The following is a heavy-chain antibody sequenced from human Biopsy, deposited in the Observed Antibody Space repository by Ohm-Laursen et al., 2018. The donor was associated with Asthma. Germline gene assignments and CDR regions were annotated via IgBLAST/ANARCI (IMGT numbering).Heavy chain of an antibody. D-gene: IGHD2-21*02. V-gene: IGHV4-30-2*06. CDR2: IYRNGNT. J-gene: IGHJ4*02. CDR1: GDSIDSGDYS. Sequence: SDTLSLTCAVSGDSIDSGDYSWTWIRQSPGVGLGWIGYIYRNGNTYYNPTLKDRVTISIDRSKNQFSLRLRSVTAADTAVYYCARGWNCGGDCYSLDSWGQGTLVTVSS. CDR3: ARGWNCGGDCYSLDS.